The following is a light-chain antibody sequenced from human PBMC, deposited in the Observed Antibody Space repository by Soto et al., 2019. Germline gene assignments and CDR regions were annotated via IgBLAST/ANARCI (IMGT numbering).Light chain of an antibody. Sequence: EIVLTQSPGTLSLSPGDRATLSCRASQRVIGTYLAWYQQKPGQPPRLLIYGESIRATGIPDRFSGSGSGTDFTLTISSLEPEDFAVYYCQQYGSPLWTFGQGTKVEI. J-gene: IGKJ1*01. CDR1: QRVIGTY. CDR2: GES. CDR3: QQYGSPLWT. V-gene: IGKV3-20*01.